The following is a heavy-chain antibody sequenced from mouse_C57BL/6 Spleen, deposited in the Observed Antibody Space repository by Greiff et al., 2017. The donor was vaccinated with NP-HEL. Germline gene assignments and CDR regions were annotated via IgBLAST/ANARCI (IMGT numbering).Heavy chain of an antibody. D-gene: IGHD1-1*01. CDR2: IHPNSGST. CDR1: GYTFTSYW. J-gene: IGHJ2*01. CDR3: ARRGFITTVVGNYFDY. V-gene: IGHV1-64*01. Sequence: VQLQQPGAELVKPGASVKLSCKASGYTFTSYWMHWVKQRPGQGLEWIGMIHPNSGSTNYNEKFKSKATLTVDKSSSTAYMQLSSLTSEDSAVYYCARRGFITTVVGNYFDYWGQGTTLTVSS.